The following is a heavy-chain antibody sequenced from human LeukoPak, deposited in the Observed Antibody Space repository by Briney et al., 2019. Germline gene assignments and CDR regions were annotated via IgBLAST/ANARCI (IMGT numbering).Heavy chain of an antibody. CDR3: AKVDRGDYSSSPVPYYNYYMNV. J-gene: IGHJ6*03. D-gene: IGHD6-13*01. CDR1: GFTFSYYS. V-gene: IGHV3-21*01. CDR2: ISSSSSLI. Sequence: GGSLRLSCAASGFTFSYYSMNWVRQAPGRGLEWVSCISSSSSLIFYSDSVRGRFTISRDNAKNLLYLHMNSLRVEDTAVYYCAKVDRGDYSSSPVPYYNYYMNVWGRGTTVTVSS.